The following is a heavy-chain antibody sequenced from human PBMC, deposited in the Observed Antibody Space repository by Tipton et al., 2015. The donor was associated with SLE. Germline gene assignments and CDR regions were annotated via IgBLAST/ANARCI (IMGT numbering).Heavy chain of an antibody. CDR1: GGSFSGYY. CDR2: INHSGST. CDR3: ASGYYYDSSPDVFDI. V-gene: IGHV4-34*01. Sequence: TLSLTCAVYGGSFSGYYWSWIRQPPGKGLEWIGEINHSGSTNYNPSLKSRVTISVDTSKNQFSLKLSSVTAADTAVYYCASGYYYDSSPDVFDIWGQGTMVTVSS. D-gene: IGHD3-22*01. J-gene: IGHJ3*02.